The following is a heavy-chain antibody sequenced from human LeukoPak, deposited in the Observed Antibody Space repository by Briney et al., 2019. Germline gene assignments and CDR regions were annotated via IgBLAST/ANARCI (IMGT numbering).Heavy chain of an antibody. CDR1: GYTFTSYY. V-gene: IGHV1-2*02. Sequence: GASVKVSCKASGYTFTSYYMHWVRQAPGQGLEWMGWINPNSGDTNYAQKFQGRVTMTRDTSISTAYMELSRLRSDDTAVYYCARDMYSSSFPPFDYWGQGTLVTVST. CDR3: ARDMYSSSFPPFDY. J-gene: IGHJ4*02. D-gene: IGHD6-6*01. CDR2: INPNSGDT.